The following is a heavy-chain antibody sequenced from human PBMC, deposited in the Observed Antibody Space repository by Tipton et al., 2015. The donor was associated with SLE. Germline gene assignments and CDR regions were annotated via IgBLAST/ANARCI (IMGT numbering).Heavy chain of an antibody. D-gene: IGHD6-6*01. CDR1: GGSISSSSYY. V-gene: IGHV4-39*07. CDR2: IYYSGST. Sequence: GLVKPSETLSLTCTVSGGSISSSSYYWGWIRQPPGKGLEWIGSIYYSGSTYYNPSLKSRVTISVDTSKNQFSLKLSSVTAADTAVYYCASPSGARRGYWFDPWGQGTLVTVSS. J-gene: IGHJ5*02. CDR3: ASPSGARRGYWFDP.